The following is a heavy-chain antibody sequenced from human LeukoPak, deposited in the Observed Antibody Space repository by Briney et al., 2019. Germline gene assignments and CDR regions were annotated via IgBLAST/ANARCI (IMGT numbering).Heavy chain of an antibody. J-gene: IGHJ4*02. V-gene: IGHV4-34*01. CDR2: INHSGST. CDR3: ARRHNVGFDY. CDR1: GGSFSGYY. Sequence: PSETLSLTCAVYGGSFSGYYWSWIRQPPGKGLEWIGEINHSGSTNYNPSLKSRVTISVDTSKNQFSLKLSSVTAADTAVYSCARRHNVGFDYWGQGTLVTVSS. D-gene: IGHD1-14*01.